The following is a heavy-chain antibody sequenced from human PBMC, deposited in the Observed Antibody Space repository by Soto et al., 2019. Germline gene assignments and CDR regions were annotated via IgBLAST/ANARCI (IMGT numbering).Heavy chain of an antibody. CDR3: AKEGLAAAGTNYYMDV. CDR1: GFIFSRYA. V-gene: IGHV3-23*01. CDR2: ISGSGGST. D-gene: IGHD6-13*01. J-gene: IGHJ6*03. Sequence: EVQLLESGGGLAQPGGSLRLSCATSGFIFSRYAMSWVRQAPGKGLEWVSDISGSGGSTNYADSVKGRFTMSRDNSKNTLFLQMNRLRVEDTAVYYCAKEGLAAAGTNYYMDVWGKGSTVTVSS.